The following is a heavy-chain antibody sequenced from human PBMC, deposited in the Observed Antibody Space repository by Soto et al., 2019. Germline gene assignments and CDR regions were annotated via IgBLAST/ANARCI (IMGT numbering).Heavy chain of an antibody. Sequence: EVQLVESGGGLVQPGRSLRLSCAASGFIFDDYAMHWVRQAPGKGLEWVSGISWNSGSIGYADFVKGRFTISRDNAKNSLYLQMNSLRAEDTALYYCAKGVGYDSYYGMDDWGQGTTVTVSS. CDR3: AKGVGYDSYYGMDD. J-gene: IGHJ6*02. D-gene: IGHD3-16*01. V-gene: IGHV3-9*01. CDR1: GFIFDDYA. CDR2: ISWNSGSI.